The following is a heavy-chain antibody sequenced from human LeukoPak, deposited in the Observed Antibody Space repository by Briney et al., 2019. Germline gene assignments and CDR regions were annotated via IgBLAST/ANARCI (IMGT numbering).Heavy chain of an antibody. Sequence: SVKVSCKASGGTFSSYAISWVRQAPGQGLEWMGRIIPILGIANYAQKFQGRVTITADKSTSTAYMELSSLRSEDTAVYYCARDPHHDSSGYLYFTFDYWGQGTLVTVSS. D-gene: IGHD3-22*01. CDR2: IIPILGIA. CDR3: ARDPHHDSSGYLYFTFDY. V-gene: IGHV1-69*04. CDR1: GGTFSSYA. J-gene: IGHJ4*02.